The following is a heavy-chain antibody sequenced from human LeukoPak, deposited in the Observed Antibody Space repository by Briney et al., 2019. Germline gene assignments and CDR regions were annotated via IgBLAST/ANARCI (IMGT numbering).Heavy chain of an antibody. Sequence: GGSLRLSCAASGFTFSTYGMHWVRQAPGKGLEWVAVIWYDGSNKYYADSVKGRFTTTRDNAKNSLYLQMNSLRAEDTAVYYCAREPIAVVGPPRPLFDYWGQGTLVTVSS. CDR3: AREPIAVVGPPRPLFDY. CDR2: IWYDGSNK. J-gene: IGHJ4*02. V-gene: IGHV3-33*01. D-gene: IGHD6-19*01. CDR1: GFTFSTYG.